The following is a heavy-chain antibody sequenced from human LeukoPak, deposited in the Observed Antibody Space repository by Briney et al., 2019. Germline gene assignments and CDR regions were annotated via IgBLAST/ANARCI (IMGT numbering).Heavy chain of an antibody. Sequence: ASVKVSCKASGGTFSSYAISGVRQAPGQEVEWMGGVIPIFGTANYPQKFQGRGTMTPDTSTSTAYMDLKNLRSDDTAVLSFVRGGHRRYYYTSGSAFDPWGQGTLVTVSS. V-gene: IGHV1-69*06. J-gene: IGHJ5*02. CDR2: VIPIFGTA. CDR1: GGTFSSYA. D-gene: IGHD3-10*01. CDR3: VRGGHRRYYYTSGSAFDP.